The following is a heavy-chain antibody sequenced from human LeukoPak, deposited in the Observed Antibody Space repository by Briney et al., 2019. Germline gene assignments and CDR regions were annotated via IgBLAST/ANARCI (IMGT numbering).Heavy chain of an antibody. J-gene: IGHJ4*02. CDR1: GGSISSYY. CDR3: ARDLYYYDSSGYYYFDY. D-gene: IGHD3-22*01. CDR2: IYTSGST. V-gene: IGHV4-4*07. Sequence: ASETLSLTCTVSGGSISSYYWSWIRQPAGKGLEWIGRIYTSGSTNYNPSLKSRVTMSVDTSKNQFSLKLSSVTAADTAVYYCARDLYYYDSSGYYYFDYWGQGTLVTVSS.